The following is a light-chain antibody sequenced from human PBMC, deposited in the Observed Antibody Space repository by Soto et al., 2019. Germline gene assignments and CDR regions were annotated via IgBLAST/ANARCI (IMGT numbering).Light chain of an antibody. CDR3: QQYDTYSS. CDR1: QTISSW. Sequence: DIQMTQSPSTLSGSVGDRVTITCRASQTISSWLAWYQQKPGKAPKLLIYKASTLKSGVPSRFSGSGSGTDFTLTISSLHPDDFATYYCQQYDTYSSFGQGTKVDIK. V-gene: IGKV1-5*03. CDR2: KAS. J-gene: IGKJ1*01.